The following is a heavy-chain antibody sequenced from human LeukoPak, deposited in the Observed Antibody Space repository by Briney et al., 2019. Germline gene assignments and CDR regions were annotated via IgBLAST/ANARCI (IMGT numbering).Heavy chain of an antibody. J-gene: IGHJ4*02. CDR3: ALDAGPHCGGSSCPIEYFYY. CDR2: INPVFGSP. CDR1: GDTFSSHV. V-gene: IGHV1-69*13. Sequence: SVKVSCKVSGDTFSSHVINWVRQAPGQGLEWMGGINPVFGSPNFAQRFQGRLTISADEYTGTAYMELSSLRSNATALYYCALDAGPHCGGSSCPIEYFYYWGQGSLVTVSS. D-gene: IGHD2-21*01.